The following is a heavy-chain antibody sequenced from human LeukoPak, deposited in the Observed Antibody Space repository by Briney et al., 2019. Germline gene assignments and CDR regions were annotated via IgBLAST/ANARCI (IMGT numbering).Heavy chain of an antibody. J-gene: IGHJ6*04. CDR1: GFNRRRYW. Sequence: GGSLRLSCAPTGFNRRRYWMSGVRRAPGKGLEWVANLKQDGSEQYYVDSVKGRFTISRDNAKKSLYLQMNSLRADDTAVYYWARKAYGLDVWGKGTTVTVSS. CDR3: ARKAYGLDV. CDR2: LKQDGSEQ. V-gene: IGHV3-7*03.